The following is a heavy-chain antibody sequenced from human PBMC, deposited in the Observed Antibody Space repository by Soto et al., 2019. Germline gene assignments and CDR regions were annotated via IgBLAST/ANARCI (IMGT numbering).Heavy chain of an antibody. V-gene: IGHV5-51*01. CDR2: IYPGDSDT. CDR3: ARQGSSSLKHNWFDP. J-gene: IGHJ5*02. D-gene: IGHD6-6*01. CDR1: GYSFTSYW. Sequence: GESLKISCKGSGYSFTSYWIGWVRHMPGKGLEWIGIIYPGDSDTRYSPSFQGQVTISADKSISTAYLQWSSLKASDTAMYYCARQGSSSLKHNWFDPWGQGTLVTVSS.